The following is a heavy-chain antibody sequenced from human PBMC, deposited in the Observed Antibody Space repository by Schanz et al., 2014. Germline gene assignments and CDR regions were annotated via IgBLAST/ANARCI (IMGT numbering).Heavy chain of an antibody. V-gene: IGHV3-7*03. CDR3: AREQIMAAAGLVDY. CDR2: MSYDGSIK. D-gene: IGHD6-13*01. Sequence: EVQLLESGGGLVQPGGSLRLSCGGSGFTFSKYWMSWVRQAPGKGLEWVAAMSYDGSIKYYGDSVKGRFTISRDNAKNSLYLQMNSLRAEDTAVYYCAREQIMAAAGLVDYWGHGTLVTVSS. CDR1: GFTFSKYW. J-gene: IGHJ4*01.